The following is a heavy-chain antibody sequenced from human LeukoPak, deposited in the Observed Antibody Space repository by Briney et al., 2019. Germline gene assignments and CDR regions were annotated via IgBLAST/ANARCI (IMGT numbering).Heavy chain of an antibody. CDR2: IRYDGSEK. V-gene: IGHV3-30*02. J-gene: IGHJ3*01. D-gene: IGHD2-15*01. CDR1: GFTFKTAG. Sequence: PGGSLRLSCAVSGFTFKTAGMHWVRQAPDKGLEWVAFIRYDGSEKFYAGSVKGRFTISRDDSENTLYLYMNSLTPEDTAVYSCARGFRLTPPNDAFDAWGQGTMVAVSS. CDR3: ARGFRLTPPNDAFDA.